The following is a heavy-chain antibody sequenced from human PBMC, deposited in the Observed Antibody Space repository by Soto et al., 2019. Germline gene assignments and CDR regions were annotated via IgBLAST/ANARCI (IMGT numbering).Heavy chain of an antibody. V-gene: IGHV1-69*01. D-gene: IGHD6-19*01. CDR2: VVPIFGSS. CDR1: GGTFSSFG. CDR3: APKSLAVSGSNWFDP. Sequence: QAQLVQSGAEVKKPGSSVTVSCKGYGGTFSSFGFNWVRQAPGQGLEWMGGVVPIFGSSNYADKFQGRLTITADESTSTVYMELTSLTSEDTAVYFCAPKSLAVSGSNWFDPWGQGTPVTVSS. J-gene: IGHJ5*02.